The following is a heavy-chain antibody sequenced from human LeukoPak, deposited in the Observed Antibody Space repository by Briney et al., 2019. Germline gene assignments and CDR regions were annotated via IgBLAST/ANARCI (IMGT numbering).Heavy chain of an antibody. V-gene: IGHV3-48*01. CDR2: ISGSSSTI. CDR1: GFTFSSYS. D-gene: IGHD3-16*01. J-gene: IGHJ4*02. CDR3: ARGGYYFDY. Sequence: GGSLRLSCAASGFTFSSYSMNWVRQAPGKGLEWVSYISGSSSTIYYADSVKGRFTISRDNAKNSLYLQMNSLRAEDTAVYYCARGGYYFDYWGQGTLVTVSP.